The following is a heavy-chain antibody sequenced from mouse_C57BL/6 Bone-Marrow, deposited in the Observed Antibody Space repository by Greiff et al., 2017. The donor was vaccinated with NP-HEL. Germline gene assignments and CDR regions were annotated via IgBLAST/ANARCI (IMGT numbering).Heavy chain of an antibody. CDR3: AKGGYYAMDY. CDR1: GFTFSDYG. J-gene: IGHJ4*01. D-gene: IGHD1-1*02. Sequence: EVTLVESGGGLVKPGGSLKLSCAASGFTFSDYGMHWVRQAPEKGLEWVAYISSGSSTIYYADTVKGRFTISRDNAKNTLFLQMTSLRSEDTAMYYCAKGGYYAMDYWGQGTSVTVSS. V-gene: IGHV5-17*01. CDR2: ISSGSSTI.